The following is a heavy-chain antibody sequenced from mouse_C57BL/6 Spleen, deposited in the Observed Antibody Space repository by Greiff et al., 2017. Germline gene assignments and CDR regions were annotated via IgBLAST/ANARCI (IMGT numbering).Heavy chain of an antibody. CDR3: AREGDDVRFAY. D-gene: IGHD2-3*01. CDR2: IYPRSGNT. J-gene: IGHJ3*01. Sequence: QVQLKESGAELARPGASVKLSCKASGYTFTSYGISWVKQRTGQGLEWIGEIYPRSGNTYYNEKFKGKATLTADKSSSTAYMELRSLTSEDSAVYFCAREGDDVRFAYWGQGTLVTVSA. V-gene: IGHV1-81*01. CDR1: GYTFTSYG.